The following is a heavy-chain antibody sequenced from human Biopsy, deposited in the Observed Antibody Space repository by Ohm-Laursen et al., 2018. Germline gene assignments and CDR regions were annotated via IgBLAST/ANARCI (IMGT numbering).Heavy chain of an antibody. Sequence: SLRLSCAASGFIFNYGMHWVRQAPGKGLEWVAVIWYDGSNGNYADSVKGRFTISRDNSKNTLYLQLNSLRVEDTALYYCAKDRRTMRVWYFDLWGRGTLVTVSS. V-gene: IGHV3-33*03. CDR3: AKDRRTMRVWYFDL. J-gene: IGHJ2*01. CDR2: IWYDGSNG. CDR1: GFIFNYG. D-gene: IGHD4/OR15-4a*01.